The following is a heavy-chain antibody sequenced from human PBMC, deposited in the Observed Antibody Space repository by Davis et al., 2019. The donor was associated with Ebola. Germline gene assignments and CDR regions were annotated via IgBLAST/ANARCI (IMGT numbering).Heavy chain of an antibody. CDR1: GFTVSSNY. D-gene: IGHD3-3*01. V-gene: IGHV3-66*01. CDR2: IYSGGST. J-gene: IGHJ6*02. CDR3: ARDPSYYDFWSGYYNYYYGMDV. Sequence: GGSLRLSCAASGFTVSSNYMSWVRQAPGKGLEWVSVIYSGGSTYYADSVKGRFTISRDNSKNTLYLQMNSLRAEDTAVYYCARDPSYYDFWSGYYNYYYGMDVWGQGTTVTVSS.